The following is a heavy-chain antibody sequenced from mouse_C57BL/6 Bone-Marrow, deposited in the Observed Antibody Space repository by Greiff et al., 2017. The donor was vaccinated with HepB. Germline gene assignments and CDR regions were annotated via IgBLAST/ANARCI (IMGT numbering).Heavy chain of an antibody. CDR3: TKLTGNWYFDV. D-gene: IGHD4-1*01. V-gene: IGHV6-3*01. CDR1: GFTFSNYW. CDR2: IRLKSDNYAT. J-gene: IGHJ1*03. Sequence: DVQLQESGGGLVQPGGSMKLSCVASGFTFSNYWMNWVRQSPEKGLEWVAQIRLKSDNYATHYAESVKGRFTISRDDSKSSVYLQMNNLRAEDTGIYYCTKLTGNWYFDVWGTGTTVTVSS.